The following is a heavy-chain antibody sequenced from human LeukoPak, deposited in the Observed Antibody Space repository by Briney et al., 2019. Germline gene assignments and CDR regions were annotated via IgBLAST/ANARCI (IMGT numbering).Heavy chain of an antibody. CDR1: GFTFSSYA. Sequence: GGSLRLSCAASGFTFSSYAMHWVRQAPGKGLEWVSIVTGDGLTTNYADSVRGRFTISRDNSKNRLHLQMNSLRAEDTAVYYCAKSGSSSWDWFDPWGQGTLVTVSS. J-gene: IGHJ5*02. D-gene: IGHD2-2*01. V-gene: IGHV3-23*01. CDR2: VTGDGLTT. CDR3: AKSGSSSWDWFDP.